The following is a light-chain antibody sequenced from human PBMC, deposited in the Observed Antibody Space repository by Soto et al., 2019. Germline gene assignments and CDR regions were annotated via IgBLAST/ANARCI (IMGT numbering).Light chain of an antibody. CDR2: EVT. CDR3: SSFTSTSTRL. CDR1: SSDIGSYDY. Sequence: QSVLTQPASVSGSPGQSITISCTGTSSDIGSYDYVSWYQQHPGKAPNLIIYEVTDRPSGVSNRFSGSKSGNTASLTISGLQAEDEADYYCSSFTSTSTRLFGSGTQLTVL. V-gene: IGLV2-14*01. J-gene: IGLJ7*01.